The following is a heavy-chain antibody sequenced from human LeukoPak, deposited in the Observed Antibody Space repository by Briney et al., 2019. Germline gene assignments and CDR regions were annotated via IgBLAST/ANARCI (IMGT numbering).Heavy chain of an antibody. CDR3: ARGRPLYYYGSGSYYRPLDY. CDR1: GGSFSGYY. CDR2: INHSGST. Sequence: SETLSLTSAVYGGSFSGYYWSWIRQPPGKGLEWIGEINHSGSTNYNPSLKSRVTISVDTSKNQFSLKLSSVTAADTAVYYCARGRPLYYYGSGSYYRPLDYWGQGTLVTVSS. J-gene: IGHJ4*02. V-gene: IGHV4-34*01. D-gene: IGHD3-10*01.